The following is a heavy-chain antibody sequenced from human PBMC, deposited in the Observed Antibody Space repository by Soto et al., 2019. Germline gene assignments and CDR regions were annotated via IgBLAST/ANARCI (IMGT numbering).Heavy chain of an antibody. Sequence: QVQLVESVGGVVQPARSLRLSCAASEFTFSNYGMHWVRQAPGKGLEWVAVILNDGSNRYHADSVKDRFTISRDNSKNTLYLQMNSLRAEDTAVYYCARDDEYSGNGMDVWGQGTTVTVS. D-gene: IGHD3-10*01. CDR3: ARDDEYSGNGMDV. CDR1: EFTFSNYG. J-gene: IGHJ6*02. CDR2: ILNDGSNR. V-gene: IGHV3-33*01.